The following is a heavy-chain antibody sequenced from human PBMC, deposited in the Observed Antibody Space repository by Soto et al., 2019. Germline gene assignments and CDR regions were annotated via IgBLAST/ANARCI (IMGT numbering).Heavy chain of an antibody. CDR2: IYYSGST. V-gene: IGHV4-59*01. J-gene: IGHJ5*02. CDR1: GGSISNYY. Sequence: SETLSLTCTVSGGSISNYYWSWIRQPPGKGLEWIGSIYYSGSTNYNPSLKSRVTISVDTSKNQFSLQLNSVTAADTAVYYCARGGDSSKWLEPWGQGTLVTVSS. D-gene: IGHD3-16*01. CDR3: ARGGDSSKWLEP.